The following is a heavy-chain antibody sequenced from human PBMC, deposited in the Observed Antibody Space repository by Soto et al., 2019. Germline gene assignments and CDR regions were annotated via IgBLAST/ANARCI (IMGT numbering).Heavy chain of an antibody. CDR1: GYTFTSYY. D-gene: IGHD6-6*01. J-gene: IGHJ6*02. CDR3: ASIAARGGYYYYGMDV. Sequence: QVQLVQSGAEVKKPGASVKVSCKASGYTFTSYYMHWVRQAPGQGLEWMGIINPSGGSTSYAQKFQGRVTMTRDTSTSTVYMELSSLRSEDTAMYYCASIAARGGYYYYGMDVWGQGTTVTVSS. V-gene: IGHV1-46*01. CDR2: INPSGGST.